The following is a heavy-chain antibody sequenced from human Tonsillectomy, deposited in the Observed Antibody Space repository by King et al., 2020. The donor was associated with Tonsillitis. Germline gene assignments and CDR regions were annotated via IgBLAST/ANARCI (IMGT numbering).Heavy chain of an antibody. CDR3: ASDYDFWSGYFRPNNGDAFDI. D-gene: IGHD3-3*01. CDR1: GFTFSSYW. Sequence: VQLVESGGGLVQPGGSLRLSCAASGFTFSSYWMSWVRQAPGKGLEWVANIKQDGSEKYYVDSVKGRFTISRDNAKNSLYLQMNSLRAEDTAVYYCASDYDFWSGYFRPNNGDAFDILGQGTMVTVSS. J-gene: IGHJ3*02. CDR2: IKQDGSEK. V-gene: IGHV3-7*01.